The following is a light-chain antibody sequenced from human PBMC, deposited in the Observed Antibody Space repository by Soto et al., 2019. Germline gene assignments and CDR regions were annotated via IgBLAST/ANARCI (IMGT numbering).Light chain of an antibody. CDR2: GAS. CDR3: QQYYKWPPGS. V-gene: IGKV3-15*01. CDR1: QSVSSD. J-gene: IGKJ1*01. Sequence: EIVMTQSPATLYVSPGERATLSCRASQSVSSDLAWYQQKPGQAPRLLIYGASTRATGIPARFSGSGSGTEFTLTISSLQSEDFAVYYCQQYYKWPPGSFGQGTKVDIK.